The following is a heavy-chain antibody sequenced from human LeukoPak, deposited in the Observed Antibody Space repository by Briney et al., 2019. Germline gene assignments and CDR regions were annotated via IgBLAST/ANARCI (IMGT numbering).Heavy chain of an antibody. CDR1: GFTFSIYG. CDR2: IWYDGSNK. D-gene: IGHD3-22*01. Sequence: ARSLRLSCAASGFTFSIYGMHWVRQAPGKGLEWVAVIWYDGSNKYYPDYVKRRFTISRDNSKNTLYLQMNGLRAEDTAVYYCARDWGYDDKALAFDIWGQGTMVTVSS. CDR3: ARDWGYDDKALAFDI. V-gene: IGHV3-33*01. J-gene: IGHJ3*02.